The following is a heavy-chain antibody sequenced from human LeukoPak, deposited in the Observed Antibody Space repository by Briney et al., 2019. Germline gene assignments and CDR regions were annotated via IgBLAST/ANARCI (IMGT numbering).Heavy chain of an antibody. V-gene: IGHV3-30*02. D-gene: IGHD3-3*01. CDR2: IRYDGSNK. CDR1: GFTFSSYG. J-gene: IGHJ6*03. Sequence: GGSLRLSCAASGFTFSSYGMHWVRQAPGKGLEWVAFIRYDGSNKYYADSVKGRFTISRDNSKNTLYLQMNSLRAEDTAVYYCARSNYDFYYHYMDVWGKGTTVTVSS. CDR3: ARSNYDFYYHYMDV.